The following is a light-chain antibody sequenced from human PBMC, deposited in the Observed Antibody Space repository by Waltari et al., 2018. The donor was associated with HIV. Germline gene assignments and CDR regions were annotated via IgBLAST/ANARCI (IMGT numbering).Light chain of an antibody. V-gene: IGLV1-47*01. CDR3: TCWDDSLSGWM. CDR1: SSNIGNTL. Sequence: QSVLPQPPSAFGAPGHRVAISCAGSSSNIGNTLVYWYQHLPGTTPKLLSYRNNQRPPVGPARCPGSKYGTAASLRISGLRSEDEADYYGTCWDDSLSGWMFGGGTTLTVL. J-gene: IGLJ3*02. CDR2: RNN.